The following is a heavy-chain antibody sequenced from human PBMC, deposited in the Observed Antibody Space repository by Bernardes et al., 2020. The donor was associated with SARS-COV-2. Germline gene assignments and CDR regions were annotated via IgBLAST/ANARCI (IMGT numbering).Heavy chain of an antibody. D-gene: IGHD2-21*02. Sequence: SETLSLTCTVSGDSITAYYWSWIRQPPGKGLEWIGHNSYSGITKYNPSLESRVTISVDTSSNQFSLQLTSVTAADRAVYYCARGPRGDGSFDFWGQGTLVTVSS. J-gene: IGHJ4*02. CDR1: GDSITAYY. CDR2: NSYSGIT. CDR3: ARGPRGDGSFDF. V-gene: IGHV4-59*01.